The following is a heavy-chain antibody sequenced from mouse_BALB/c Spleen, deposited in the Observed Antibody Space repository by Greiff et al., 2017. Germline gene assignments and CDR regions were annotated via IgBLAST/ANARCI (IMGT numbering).Heavy chain of an antibody. CDR2: IDPSDSYT. Sequence: VQLQQSGAELVKPGASVKLSCKASGYTFTSYWMHWVKQRPGQGLEWIGEIDPSDSYTNYNQKFKGKATLTVDKSSSTAYMQLSSLTSEDSAVYYCARSGDYDGGAFAYWGQGTLVTVSA. CDR1: GYTFTSYW. V-gene: IGHV1-69*02. D-gene: IGHD2-4*01. CDR3: ARSGDYDGGAFAY. J-gene: IGHJ3*01.